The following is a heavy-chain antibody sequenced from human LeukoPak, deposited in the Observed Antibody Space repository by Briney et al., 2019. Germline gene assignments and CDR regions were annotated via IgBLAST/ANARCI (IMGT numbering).Heavy chain of an antibody. Sequence: NPSETLSLTCTVSGGSISSYYWSWIRQPPGKGLEWIGYIYYSGSTNYNPSLKSRVTMSVDTSKNQFSLKLSSVTAADTAVYYCASLSAYDFWDVWGKGTTVTVSS. CDR3: ASLSAYDFWDV. D-gene: IGHD3-3*01. J-gene: IGHJ6*04. CDR1: GGSISSYY. CDR2: IYYSGST. V-gene: IGHV4-59*01.